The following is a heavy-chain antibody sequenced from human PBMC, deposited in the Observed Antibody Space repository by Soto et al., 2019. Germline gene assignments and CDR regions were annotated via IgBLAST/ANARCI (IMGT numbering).Heavy chain of an antibody. CDR3: AKEINSSGYSYYGMDV. D-gene: IGHD6-19*01. CDR2: IGTAGDT. J-gene: IGHJ6*02. Sequence: PGGSLRLSCAASGFTFSSYDMHWVRQATGKGLEWVSAIGTAGDTYYPGSVKGRFTISRENAKNTLYLQMNSLRAEDTAVYYCAKEINSSGYSYYGMDVWGQGTTVTVSS. CDR1: GFTFSSYD. V-gene: IGHV3-13*01.